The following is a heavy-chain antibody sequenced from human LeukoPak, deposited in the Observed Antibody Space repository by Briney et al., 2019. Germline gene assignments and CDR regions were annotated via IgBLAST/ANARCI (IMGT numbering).Heavy chain of an antibody. D-gene: IGHD4-17*01. V-gene: IGHV3-48*03. CDR3: ARGYYGDPSQVYYFDY. J-gene: IGHJ4*02. CDR2: ISSSGSTI. CDR1: GFTFSSYE. Sequence: GGSLRLSCAASGFTFSSYEMNWVRQAPGKGLEWVSYISSSGSTIYYADSVKGRFTISRDHAKNSLYLQMNSLRAEDTAVYYCARGYYGDPSQVYYFDYWGQGTLVTVSS.